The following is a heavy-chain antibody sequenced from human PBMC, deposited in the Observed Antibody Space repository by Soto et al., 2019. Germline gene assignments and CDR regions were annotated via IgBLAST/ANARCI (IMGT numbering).Heavy chain of an antibody. CDR1: GFSFSGYV. J-gene: IGHJ4*02. CDR3: ARDLSGSDDC. CDR2: IKERGSDK. V-gene: IGHV3-21*01. D-gene: IGHD3-9*01. Sequence: GGSLRLSCAASGFSFSGYVISWVRQAPGKGLEWVADIKERGSDKFYAASVKGRFTISRDNAKNSVYLQMNSLRAEDTAVYYCARDLSGSDDCWGQGTLVTVSS.